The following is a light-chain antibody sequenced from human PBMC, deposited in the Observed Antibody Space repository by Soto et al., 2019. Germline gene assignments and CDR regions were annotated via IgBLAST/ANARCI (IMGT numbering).Light chain of an antibody. J-gene: IGLJ1*01. CDR3: SSYTTSSTVV. CDR1: SSDVGGYNF. CDR2: EVS. V-gene: IGLV2-14*03. Sequence: QSALTQPASVFGSPGQSITISCTGTSSDVGGYNFVSWYQQHPGKAPKLMIYEVSNRPSGVSNRFSGSKSGNTASLTISGLQPEDEADYYCSSYTTSSTVVFGTGNKLTVL.